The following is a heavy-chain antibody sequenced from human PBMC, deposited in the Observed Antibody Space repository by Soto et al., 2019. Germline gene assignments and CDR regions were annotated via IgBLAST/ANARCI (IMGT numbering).Heavy chain of an antibody. CDR3: AKHAPGSCWLSDY. D-gene: IGHD3-22*01. Sequence: GGSLRLSCAASGFTFSIYAMSWVRQAPGKGLEWVSTIGGSGGGASYADIVRGRFTISRDNSQNTLYLQMNSLRAEDTAVYYCAKHAPGSCWLSDYWGQGTLVTVSS. CDR2: IGGSGGGA. CDR1: GFTFSIYA. J-gene: IGHJ4*02. V-gene: IGHV3-23*01.